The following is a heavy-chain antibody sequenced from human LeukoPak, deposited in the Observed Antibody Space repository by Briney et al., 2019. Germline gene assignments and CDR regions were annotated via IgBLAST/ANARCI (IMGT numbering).Heavy chain of an antibody. V-gene: IGHV4-39*07. CDR3: ARVVGPLYYYYYMDV. Sequence: SETLSLTCTVSGGSISSSSYYWGWIRQPPGKGLEWIGSIYYSGSTYYNPSLKSRVTISVDTSKNQFSLKLSSVTAADTAVYYCARVVGPLYYYYYMDVWGKGTTVTVSS. CDR1: GGSISSSSYY. CDR2: IYYSGST. J-gene: IGHJ6*03. D-gene: IGHD3/OR15-3a*01.